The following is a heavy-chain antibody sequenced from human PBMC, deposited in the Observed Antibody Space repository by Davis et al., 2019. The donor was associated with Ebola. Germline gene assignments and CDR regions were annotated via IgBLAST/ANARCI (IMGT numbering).Heavy chain of an antibody. Sequence: PGGSLRLSCAASGFTFSSYEMNWVRQAPGKGLEWVSYISSDITTIYYTDSVKGRFTVSRDNAKNSMYLQMNSLRAEDTAIYYCARERLECGGDYHDYWGQGTLVTVSS. CDR3: ARERLECGGDYHDY. CDR1: GFTFSSYE. V-gene: IGHV3-48*03. D-gene: IGHD2-21*01. CDR2: ISSDITTI. J-gene: IGHJ4*02.